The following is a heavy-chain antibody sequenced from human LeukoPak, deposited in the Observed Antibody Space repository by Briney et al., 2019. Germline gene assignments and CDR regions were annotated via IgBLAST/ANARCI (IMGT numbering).Heavy chain of an antibody. CDR2: IYSTGST. D-gene: IGHD3-9*01. J-gene: IGHJ5*02. CDR1: GGSISSHY. Sequence: PSETLSLTCTVSGGSISSHYWSWIRQPPGKGLEWIGRIYSTGSTNYNPSLKSRVTMSVDTSKNQFSLRLRSVTAADTAVYYCALSPLYYDILTGYYPRWFDPWGQGTLVTVSS. CDR3: ALSPLYYDILTGYYPRWFDP. V-gene: IGHV4-4*07.